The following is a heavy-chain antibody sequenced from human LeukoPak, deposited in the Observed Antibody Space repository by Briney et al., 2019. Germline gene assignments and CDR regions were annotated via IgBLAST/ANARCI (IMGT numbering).Heavy chain of an antibody. V-gene: IGHV3-23*01. D-gene: IGHD3-22*01. CDR1: GITLSNYG. Sequence: GGSLTLSCAVSGITLSNYGMAWVRQAPGKGLEWVASFSASGGGTSYADSVRGRFTISRDNAKNTLYLQMNSLRAEDTAVYFCAKRGVVIRVILVGFHKEAYYFDSWGQGVLVTVSS. J-gene: IGHJ4*02. CDR2: FSASGGGT. CDR3: AKRGVVIRVILVGFHKEAYYFDS.